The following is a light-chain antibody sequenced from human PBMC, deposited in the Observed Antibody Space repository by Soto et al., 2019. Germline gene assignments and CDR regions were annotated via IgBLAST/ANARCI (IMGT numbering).Light chain of an antibody. CDR1: SSDVGGYNY. J-gene: IGLJ1*01. V-gene: IGLV2-14*01. Sequence: QSALTHPASVSGSPGQSITISCTGTSSDVGGYNYVSWYQQQSGKAPKLMIHEVSNRPSGVPNRFSGSKSGNTASLTISGLQAEDEADYYCSSYTSSRAYVFGIGTKVTVL. CDR2: EVS. CDR3: SSYTSSRAYV.